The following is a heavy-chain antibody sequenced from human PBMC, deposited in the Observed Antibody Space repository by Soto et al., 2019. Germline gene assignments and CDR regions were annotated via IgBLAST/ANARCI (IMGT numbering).Heavy chain of an antibody. CDR2: LIPIFGTA. Sequence: LGKFCCENWTGAFSGDTKSSVQQAAGQERGWRGGLIPIFGTANYGQKFQGRVTITADESTSTAYMELSSLRSEDAAVYYCARYRNPWSSGRNKRDYDAVDIWGQGTMLTV. D-gene: IGHD3-22*01. CDR1: TGAFSGDT. J-gene: IGHJ3*02. V-gene: IGHV1-69*01. CDR3: ARYRNPWSSGRNKRDYDAVDI.